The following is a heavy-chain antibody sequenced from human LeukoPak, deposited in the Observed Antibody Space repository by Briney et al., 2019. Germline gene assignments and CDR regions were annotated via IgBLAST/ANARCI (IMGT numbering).Heavy chain of an antibody. D-gene: IGHD1-7*01. J-gene: IGHJ4*02. V-gene: IGHV1-69*01. Sequence: ASVKVSCKASGGTFSSYAISWVRQAPGQGLEWMGGIIPIFGTANYAQKFQGRVTITADESTRTAYMELSSLRSEDTAVYYCASRGITGTSGFDYWGQGTLVTVSS. CDR3: ASRGITGTSGFDY. CDR1: GGTFSSYA. CDR2: IIPIFGTA.